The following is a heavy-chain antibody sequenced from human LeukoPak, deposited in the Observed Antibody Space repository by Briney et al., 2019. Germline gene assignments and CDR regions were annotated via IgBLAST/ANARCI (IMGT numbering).Heavy chain of an antibody. CDR2: INPSGGST. CDR3: ARSAAGTFFDY. Sequence: ASVKVSCKASRYTFTSYYMHWVRQAPGQGLEWMGIINPSGGSTSYAQKFQGRVTMTRDTSTSTVYMELSSLRSEDTAVYYCARSAAGTFFDYWGQGTLVTVSS. J-gene: IGHJ4*02. V-gene: IGHV1-46*01. CDR1: RYTFTSYY. D-gene: IGHD6-13*01.